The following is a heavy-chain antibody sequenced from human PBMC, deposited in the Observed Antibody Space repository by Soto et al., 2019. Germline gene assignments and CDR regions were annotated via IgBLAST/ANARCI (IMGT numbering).Heavy chain of an antibody. D-gene: IGHD2-15*01. CDR3: AKEVHCGGGSCSWSEGFDY. V-gene: IGHV3-30*18. CDR2: ISYKGSPT. Sequence: QVQLVESGGGVVQPGRSLRLSCAASGFIFSSYGMHWVRQAPGKGLEWVAVISYKGSPTYYADSVKGRFTITRDNSKNTLYLQMNSLRPEDTAVYYCAKEVHCGGGSCSWSEGFDYWGQGTLLTVSS. CDR1: GFIFSSYG. J-gene: IGHJ4*02.